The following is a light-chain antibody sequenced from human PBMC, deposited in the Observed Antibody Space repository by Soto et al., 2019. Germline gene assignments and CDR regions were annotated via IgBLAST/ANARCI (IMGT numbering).Light chain of an antibody. Sequence: QSVLTQPASVSGSPGQSITISCTGTSSDVGGYNYVSWYQQHPGKAPKLMIYDVSNRPSGVSNRFSASKSGNTASLTISGLQAEDEADYYCSSYISSGTLVFGGGTKLTVL. CDR3: SSYISSGTLV. J-gene: IGLJ2*01. CDR1: SSDVGGYNY. CDR2: DVS. V-gene: IGLV2-14*01.